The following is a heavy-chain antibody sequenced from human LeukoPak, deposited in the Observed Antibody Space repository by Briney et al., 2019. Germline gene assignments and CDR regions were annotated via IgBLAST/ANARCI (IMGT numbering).Heavy chain of an antibody. CDR3: ARRALVRGVIRAWFDP. CDR2: INHSGST. D-gene: IGHD3-10*01. J-gene: IGHJ5*02. Sequence: SETLSLTCAVYGGSFSGYYWSWIRQPPGKGLEWIGEINHSGSTNYNPSLKSRVTISVDTSKNQFSLKLSSVTAADAAVYYCARRALVRGVIRAWFDPWGQGTLVTVSS. CDR1: GGSFSGYY. V-gene: IGHV4-34*01.